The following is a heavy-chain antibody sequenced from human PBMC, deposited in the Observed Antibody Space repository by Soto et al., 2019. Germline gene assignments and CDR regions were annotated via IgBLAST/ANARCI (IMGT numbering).Heavy chain of an antibody. D-gene: IGHD2-2*01. CDR3: VTTGHCSGTRCYEFRDYYYGMDV. V-gene: IGHV3-64D*06. CDR1: GFTFSNYA. CDR2: ISSNGGFT. J-gene: IGHJ6*02. Sequence: LRLSCSASGFTFSNYALHWARQAPGKGLAYVSSISSNGGFTYYSDSVKGRFTISRDNSKNTLSLQMTSLRPEDTAVYYCVTTGHCSGTRCYEFRDYYYGMDVWGQGTTVTVSS.